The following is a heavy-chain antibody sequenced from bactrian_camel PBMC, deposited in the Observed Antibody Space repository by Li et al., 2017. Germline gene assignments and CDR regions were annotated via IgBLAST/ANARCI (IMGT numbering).Heavy chain of an antibody. D-gene: IGHD3*01. V-gene: IGHV3S54*01. CDR2: IWTGGGTT. J-gene: IGHJ4*01. CDR3: AADIAPKDGGVWYGDYTN. Sequence: HVQLVESGGGSVQAGGSLRLSCVTSINMSRACLGWFRQAPGKEREGVAAIWTGGGTTYYADSVKGRFTISQDNSKNTLYLQMNSLKPEDTGMYYCAADIAPKDGGVWYGDYTNWGQGTQVTVS. CDR1: INMSRAC.